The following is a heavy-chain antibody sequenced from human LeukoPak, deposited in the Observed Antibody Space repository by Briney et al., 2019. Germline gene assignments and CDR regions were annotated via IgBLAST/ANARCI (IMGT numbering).Heavy chain of an antibody. D-gene: IGHD2-8*01. Sequence: PGGSLRLSCAASGFTFSSYWMSWVRQAPGKGLEWVAKIKADGSAEDYVDSVKGRFTISRDNVKNSMYLQMNSLRTEDTAVYYCARQVHCSNGECYTNWFDPWGQGTQVTVSS. CDR1: GFTFSSYW. J-gene: IGHJ5*02. CDR2: IKADGSAE. CDR3: ARQVHCSNGECYTNWFDP. V-gene: IGHV3-7*01.